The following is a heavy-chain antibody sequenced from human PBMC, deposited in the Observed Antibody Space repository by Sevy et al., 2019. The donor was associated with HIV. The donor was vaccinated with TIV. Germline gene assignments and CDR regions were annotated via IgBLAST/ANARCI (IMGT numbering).Heavy chain of an antibody. Sequence: GSLRLSCAAFGFTFRSYAMHWVRQAPGKGLEWVAVISYDGNYENYAVSVKGRFTISRDNSKNTLYLQMNSLRAEDTAVYYCARDAGLTKSGANIWAFDYWGQGALVTVSS. CDR3: ARDAGLTKSGANIWAFDY. CDR2: ISYDGNYE. D-gene: IGHD2-15*01. J-gene: IGHJ4*02. CDR1: GFTFRSYA. V-gene: IGHV3-30-3*01.